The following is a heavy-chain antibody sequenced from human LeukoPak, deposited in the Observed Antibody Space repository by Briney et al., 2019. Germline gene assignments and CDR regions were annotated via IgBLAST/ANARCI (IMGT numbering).Heavy chain of an antibody. CDR1: GFTFSSYG. V-gene: IGHV3-30*18. CDR2: ISYDGSNK. Sequence: GRSLRLSCAASGFTFSSYGMHWVRQAPGKGLEWVAVISYDGSNKYYADSVKGRFTISRDNSKNTLYLQMNSLRAGDTAVYYCAKDFSWYSSDLRPSYFDYWGQGTLVTVSS. J-gene: IGHJ4*02. D-gene: IGHD6-19*01. CDR3: AKDFSWYSSDLRPSYFDY.